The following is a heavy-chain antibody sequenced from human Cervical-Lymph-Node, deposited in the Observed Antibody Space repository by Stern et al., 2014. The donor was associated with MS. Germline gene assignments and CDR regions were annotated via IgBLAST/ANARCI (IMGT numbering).Heavy chain of an antibody. D-gene: IGHD5-12*01. Sequence: QVQLQESGGGVVQPGKSLRLSCAVSGFTFDNYAFHWVRQTPGKGLEWVAAISYDGSDKYYADSVKGRFTISSDKSKNTLSLQMNRLRLEDTAVYYCARDVATGSSYFYFYGLEVWGQGTTVTVSS. V-gene: IGHV3-30*04. CDR3: ARDVATGSSYFYFYGLEV. CDR1: GFTFDNYA. CDR2: ISYDGSDK. J-gene: IGHJ6*02.